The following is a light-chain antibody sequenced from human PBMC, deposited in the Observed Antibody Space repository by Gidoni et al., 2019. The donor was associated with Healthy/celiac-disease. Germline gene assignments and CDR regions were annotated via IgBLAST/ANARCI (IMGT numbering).Light chain of an antibody. CDR2: DVS. CDR1: SSDVGGYNY. V-gene: IGLV2-11*01. CDR3: CSYAGSLAYVV. Sequence: QSALTPPRSVSGSPGQSVTISCTGTSSDVGGYNYVSWYHQHPGKAPKLMIYDVSKRPSGVPDRFSGSKSGNTASLTISGLQAEDEADYYCCSYAGSLAYVVFGGGTKL. J-gene: IGLJ2*01.